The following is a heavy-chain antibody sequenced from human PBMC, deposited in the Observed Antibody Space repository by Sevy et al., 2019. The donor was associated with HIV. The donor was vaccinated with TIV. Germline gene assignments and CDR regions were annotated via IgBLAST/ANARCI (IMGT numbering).Heavy chain of an antibody. V-gene: IGHV4-59*01. CDR2: IYNSGNT. J-gene: IGHJ4*02. CDR1: GGSINNYY. D-gene: IGHD2-2*01. CDR3: ARCPAAPRGGFDY. Sequence: SETLSLTCTVSGGSINNYYWSWIRQPPGRGLEWIGYIYNSGNTNYNPSPKSRVTISVDTSKNQFSLRLTSVNDADTAVYYCARCPAAPRGGFDYWGQGSLVTVSS.